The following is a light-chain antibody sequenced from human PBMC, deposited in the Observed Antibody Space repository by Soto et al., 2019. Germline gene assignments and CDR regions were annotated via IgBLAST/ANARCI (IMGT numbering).Light chain of an antibody. CDR2: NIS. CDR3: MPVTHFRFT. CDR1: QSLEHTDGNTY. J-gene: IGKJ2*01. Sequence: DIVMTQTPLSSPVTVGQPASISCRSSQSLEHTDGNTYLSWLQQRPGQPPRLLMYNISNRFSGVPDRFSGSGAGTDFTLRISRVEAEDVGVYYCMPVTHFRFTFGRGTKLE. V-gene: IGKV2-24*01.